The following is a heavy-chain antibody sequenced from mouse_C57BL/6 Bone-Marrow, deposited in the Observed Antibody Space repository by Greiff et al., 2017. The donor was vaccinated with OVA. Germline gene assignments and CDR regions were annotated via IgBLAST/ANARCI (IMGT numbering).Heavy chain of an antibody. J-gene: IGHJ1*03. V-gene: IGHV1-26*01. Sequence: EVQLQQSGPELVKPGASVKISCKASGYTFTDYYMNWVKQSHGKSLEWIGDINPNNGGTSYNQKFKGKATLTVDKSSSTAYMELRSLTSEDSAVYYCARRAGSSLYWYFDVWGTGTTVTVSS. CDR2: INPNNGGT. D-gene: IGHD1-1*01. CDR3: ARRAGSSLYWYFDV. CDR1: GYTFTDYY.